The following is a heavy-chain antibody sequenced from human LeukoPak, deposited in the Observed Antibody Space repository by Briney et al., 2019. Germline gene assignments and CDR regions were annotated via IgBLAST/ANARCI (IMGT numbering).Heavy chain of an antibody. D-gene: IGHD6-13*01. J-gene: IGHJ4*02. CDR3: ARMAAADHFDY. CDR1: GGSISGSSTY. CDR2: INYSGNA. V-gene: IGHV4-39*01. Sequence: PSETLSLTCTVSGGSISGSSTYWGWVRQPPGKGLDWIGTINYSGNALYNPSLKSRVSLSVDTSKSQFSLKMSSVTAADTAVYYCARMAAADHFDYWGQGTLVTVSS.